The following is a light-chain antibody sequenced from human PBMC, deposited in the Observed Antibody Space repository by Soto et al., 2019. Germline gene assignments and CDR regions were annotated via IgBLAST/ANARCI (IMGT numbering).Light chain of an antibody. V-gene: IGLV2-23*01. CDR3: CSYAGSKTYV. Sequence: QSVLTQPASVSGSPGQSVTISCTVPSSDVGNYNLVSWYQKHPGKVPKLMIYEGSKRPSGVSHRFSGSQSGNTASLAISGLQAEDEADYYCCSYAGSKTYVFGTGTKVTVL. CDR1: SSDVGNYNL. J-gene: IGLJ1*01. CDR2: EGS.